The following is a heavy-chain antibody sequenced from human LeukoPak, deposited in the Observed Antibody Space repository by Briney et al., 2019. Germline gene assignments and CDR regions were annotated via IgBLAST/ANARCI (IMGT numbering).Heavy chain of an antibody. Sequence: ASVKVSCKASGCTFTGYYMHWGRQAPGQGLEWMGWINPNSGGTNYAQKFQGRVTMTRDTSISTAYMELSRLRSDDTAVYYCARGEYCSSTSCYQYWGQGTLVTVSS. V-gene: IGHV1-2*02. J-gene: IGHJ4*02. CDR3: ARGEYCSSTSCYQY. CDR2: INPNSGGT. D-gene: IGHD2-2*01. CDR1: GCTFTGYY.